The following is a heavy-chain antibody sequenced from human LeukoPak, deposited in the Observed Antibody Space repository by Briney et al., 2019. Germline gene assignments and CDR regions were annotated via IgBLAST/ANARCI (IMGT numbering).Heavy chain of an antibody. Sequence: PGGSLRLSCAASGFTVSTNYMSWVRQAPGKGLEWVSVIYSGGSTYYADSVKGRFTISRDNSKNTLYLQMNSLRAEDTAVYYCAGCISKNCDDAIDIWGHGTMVSVSS. CDR1: GFTVSTNY. CDR3: AGCISKNCDDAIDI. V-gene: IGHV3-66*01. J-gene: IGHJ3*02. D-gene: IGHD2-2*01. CDR2: IYSGGST.